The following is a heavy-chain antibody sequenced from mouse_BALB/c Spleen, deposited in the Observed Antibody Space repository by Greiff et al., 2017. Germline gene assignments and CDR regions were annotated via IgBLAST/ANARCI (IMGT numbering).Heavy chain of an antibody. D-gene: IGHD1-1*01. CDR1: GYTFTSYW. CDR2: IYPGDGDT. V-gene: IGHV1-87*01. Sequence: LQESGAELARPGASVKLSCKASGYTFTSYWMQWVKQRPGQGLEWIGAIYPGDGDTRYTQKFKGKATLTADKSSSTAYMQLSSLASEDSAVYYCARGITTVVVDYFDYWGQGTTLTVSS. J-gene: IGHJ2*01. CDR3: ARGITTVVVDYFDY.